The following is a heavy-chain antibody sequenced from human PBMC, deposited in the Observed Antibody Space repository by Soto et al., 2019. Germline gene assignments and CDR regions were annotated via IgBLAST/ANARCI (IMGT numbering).Heavy chain of an antibody. CDR1: GGSFSSGSYY. CDR2: IYYSGST. Sequence: SETLSLTCTVSGGSFSSGSYYWSWIRQHPGKGLEWIGYIYYSGSTYYNPSLKSRVTISVDTSKNQFSLKLSSVTAADTAVYYCARVFDRYCSSTSCYPYFDYWGQGTLVTVSS. D-gene: IGHD2-2*01. V-gene: IGHV4-31*03. CDR3: ARVFDRYCSSTSCYPYFDY. J-gene: IGHJ4*02.